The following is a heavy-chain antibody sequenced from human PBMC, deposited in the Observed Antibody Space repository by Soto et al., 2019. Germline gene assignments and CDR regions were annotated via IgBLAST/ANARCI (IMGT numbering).Heavy chain of an antibody. V-gene: IGHV3-48*02. CDR1: GFTFSGYS. D-gene: IGHD3-9*01. Sequence: GGVLRLSCAASGFTFSGYSVDWVRQAPGKGLEWVSYISSGSKTIYYAESVKGRFTVSRDNARNSQYLQMNSLRDEDTAVYYCAREDILGVRSFDYWGQGTLVTVSS. CDR2: ISSGSKTI. J-gene: IGHJ4*02. CDR3: AREDILGVRSFDY.